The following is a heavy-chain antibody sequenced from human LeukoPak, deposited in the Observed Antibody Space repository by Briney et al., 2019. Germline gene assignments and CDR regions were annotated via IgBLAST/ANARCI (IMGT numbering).Heavy chain of an antibody. V-gene: IGHV1-2*06. J-gene: IGHJ6*02. Sequence: GASVKVSCKDSGYTFTGYYMHWVRQAPGQGLEWMGRINPNSGGTNYAQKFQGRVTMTRDTSISTAYMELSRLRSDDTAVYYCARDRYVLRFLEWLSPDSDYYYGMDVWGQGTTVTVSS. CDR3: ARDRYVLRFLEWLSPDSDYYYGMDV. CDR1: GYTFTGYY. D-gene: IGHD3-3*01. CDR2: INPNSGGT.